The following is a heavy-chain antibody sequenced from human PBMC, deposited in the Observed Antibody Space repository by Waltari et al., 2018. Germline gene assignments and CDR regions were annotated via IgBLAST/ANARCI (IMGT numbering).Heavy chain of an antibody. V-gene: IGHV4-59*01. J-gene: IGHJ6*03. CDR2: IYYSGST. CDR1: GGSISSYY. Sequence: QVQLQESGPGLVKPSETLSLTCTVSGGSISSYYWSWIRQPPGKGLEWIGYIYYSGSTNYNPSLKSRGTISVDTSKNQFSLKLSSVTAADTAVYYCARAPTYYDILTGASADYMDVWGKGTTVTVSS. D-gene: IGHD3-9*01. CDR3: ARAPTYYDILTGASADYMDV.